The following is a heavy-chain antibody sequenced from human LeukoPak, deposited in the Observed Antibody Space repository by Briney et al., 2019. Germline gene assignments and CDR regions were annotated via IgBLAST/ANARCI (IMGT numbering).Heavy chain of an antibody. CDR1: GFTFSTYW. Sequence: GGSLRLSCAASGFTFSTYWMSWARQAPGKGLEWVAIISYDGSNKYYADSVKGRFTTSRDDSKNTLYLQMNTLRAEDTAVYFCARGGSGSYYYYFYYMDVWGKGTTVTVSS. J-gene: IGHJ6*03. CDR2: ISYDGSNK. V-gene: IGHV3-30*03. D-gene: IGHD5-12*01. CDR3: ARGGSGSYYYYFYYMDV.